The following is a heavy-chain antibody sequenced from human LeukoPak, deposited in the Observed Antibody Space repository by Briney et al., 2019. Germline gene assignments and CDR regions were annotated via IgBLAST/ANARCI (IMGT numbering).Heavy chain of an antibody. V-gene: IGHV3-23*01. CDR1: GFTFSSYA. D-gene: IGHD3-10*01. CDR3: AKVYYYGSGSSRYYMDV. CDR2: ISGSGGST. Sequence: GSLRLSCAASGFTFSSYAMTWVRQTPGKGLEWVSAISGSGGSTYYADSVKGRFTISRDNSKNTLYVQMNSLRAEDTAVYYCAKVYYYGSGSSRYYMDVWGKGTTVTVSS. J-gene: IGHJ6*03.